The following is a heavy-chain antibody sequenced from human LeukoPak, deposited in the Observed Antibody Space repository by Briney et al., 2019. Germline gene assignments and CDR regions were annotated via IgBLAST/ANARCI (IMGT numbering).Heavy chain of an antibody. Sequence: KPSETLSLTCAVYGGSFSGYYWSWIRQPPGKGLEWIGEINHSGSTNYNPSLKSRVTISVDTSKNQFPLKLSSVTAADTAVYYCARGFPGRPVDYWGQGTLVTVSS. J-gene: IGHJ4*02. CDR3: ARGFPGRPVDY. CDR1: GGSFSGYY. V-gene: IGHV4-34*01. CDR2: INHSGST.